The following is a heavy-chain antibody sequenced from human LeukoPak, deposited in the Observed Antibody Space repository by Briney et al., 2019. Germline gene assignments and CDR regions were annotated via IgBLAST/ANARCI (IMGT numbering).Heavy chain of an antibody. CDR2: ISSSTSYI. J-gene: IGHJ4*02. CDR3: ARGRFDYSDSGGYYRDFDY. V-gene: IGHV3-21*01. Sequence: PGGSLRLSCAASGFTFSSSNMNWVRQAPGKGLEWVSSISSSTSYIYYADSVKGRFTISRDNAKNSLYLKMNSLRAEDTAVYYCARGRFDYSDSGGYYRDFDYWGQGTLVTVSS. CDR1: GFTFSSSN. D-gene: IGHD3-22*01.